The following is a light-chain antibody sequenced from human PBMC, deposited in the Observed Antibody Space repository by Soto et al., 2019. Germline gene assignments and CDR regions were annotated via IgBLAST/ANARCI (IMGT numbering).Light chain of an antibody. V-gene: IGKV3-20*01. CDR3: QQYNKRPQT. Sequence: EIVLTQSPGTLSLSPGERATLSCRASQSVSSGYLARYQQKPGQAPRLLIYGASNRATGIPDRFSGSGSGTAFTLTISRREPEDVPVYYCQQYNKRPQTFGQGTRVDVK. CDR2: GAS. J-gene: IGKJ1*01. CDR1: QSVSSGY.